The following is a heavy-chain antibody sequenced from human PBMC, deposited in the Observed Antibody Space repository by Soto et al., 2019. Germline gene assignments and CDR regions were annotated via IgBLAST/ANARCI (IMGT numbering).Heavy chain of an antibody. J-gene: IGHJ2*01. CDR1: GGSISNYS. CDR2: IYYTGST. V-gene: IGHV4-59*01. CDR3: ANFNWYFDL. Sequence: PLDKLSRPIPAAGGSISNYSLSWIRQPTGKGLEWIGYIYYTGSTNYNPSLKSRVTISVDTSKNQFSLQLSSVTAADTAVYYCANFNWYFDLWGRGTLVTVS.